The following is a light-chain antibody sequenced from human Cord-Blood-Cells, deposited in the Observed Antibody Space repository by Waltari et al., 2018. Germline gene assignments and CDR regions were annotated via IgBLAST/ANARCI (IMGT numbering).Light chain of an antibody. J-gene: IGLJ1*01. CDR3: SSYTSSSTV. CDR1: SSDVGGYNS. V-gene: IGLV2-14*01. CDR2: EVS. Sequence: QSALTQPASVSGSPGQSITISCTGTSSDVGGYNSVSCYQQHPRKAPKLMIYEVSNRPSGFSKRCAGSKSGNTASLTISGLQAEDEADYYCSSYTSSSTVFGTGTKVTVL.